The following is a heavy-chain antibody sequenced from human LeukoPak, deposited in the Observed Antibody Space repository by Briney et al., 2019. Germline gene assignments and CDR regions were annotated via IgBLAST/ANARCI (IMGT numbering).Heavy chain of an antibody. D-gene: IGHD3-9*01. Sequence: PGGSLRLSCAASGFTFSSYGMSWVRQAPGKGLEWVSAISGSGGSTYYADSVKGRFTISRDNSKNTLYLQMNRLRAEDTAVYYCAKDPAYYDILTGYYIGRYFDYWGQGTLVTVSS. CDR1: GFTFSSYG. CDR2: ISGSGGST. J-gene: IGHJ4*02. CDR3: AKDPAYYDILTGYYIGRYFDY. V-gene: IGHV3-23*01.